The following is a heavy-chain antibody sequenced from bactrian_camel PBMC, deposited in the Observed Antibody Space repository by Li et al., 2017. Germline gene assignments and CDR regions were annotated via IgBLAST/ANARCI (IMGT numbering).Heavy chain of an antibody. D-gene: IGHD2*01. CDR1: GSPADTYS. CDR3: AARGPYCYTKLSVRDFTY. J-gene: IGHJ6*01. Sequence: HVQLVESGGGSVHSGGSLTLSCVGSGSPADTYSMAWFRGEHREAVAGVYGDVGARPVYAASVQGRFTSSQDNAKNTVYLQMNSLKPEDTAMYYCAARGPYCYTKLSVRDFTYWGQGTQVTVS. V-gene: IGHV3S6*01. CDR2: VYGDVGARP.